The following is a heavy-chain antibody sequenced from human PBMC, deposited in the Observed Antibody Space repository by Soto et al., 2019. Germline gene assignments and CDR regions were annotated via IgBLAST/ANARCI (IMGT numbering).Heavy chain of an antibody. D-gene: IGHD2-15*01. CDR1: GDSITSGGYY. CDR3: ARKQRGYFSGIDY. Sequence: SETLSLTCTVTGDSITSGGYYWSWIRQHPGKGLEWLGYIYGSGGSGSTLYNPSLKSRITLSVDTSKTQFSLNLSSVTVADTAVYFCARKQRGYFSGIDYWGQGTLVTVSS. CDR2: IYGSGGSGST. J-gene: IGHJ4*02. V-gene: IGHV4-31*03.